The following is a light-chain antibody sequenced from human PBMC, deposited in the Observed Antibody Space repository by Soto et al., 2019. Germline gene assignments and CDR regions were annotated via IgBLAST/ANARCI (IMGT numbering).Light chain of an antibody. CDR1: SSNIGNNA. Sequence: QSVLTQPPSASGSPGQRVIISCSGSSSNIGNNAVNWYQHLPGTSPKLLIYRNSQRPSGVPDRFSGSKSGTSASLAISGLQSEDENDYYCATWDDSLDGWVFGGGTKLTVL. V-gene: IGLV1-44*01. CDR3: ATWDDSLDGWV. J-gene: IGLJ3*02. CDR2: RNS.